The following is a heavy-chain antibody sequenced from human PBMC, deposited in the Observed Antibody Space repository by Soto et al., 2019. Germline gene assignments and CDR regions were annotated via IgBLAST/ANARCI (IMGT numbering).Heavy chain of an antibody. V-gene: IGHV4-59*01. CDR3: ARYVQGKSSSGYHYYFDY. CDR1: GGSISSYY. J-gene: IGHJ4*02. D-gene: IGHD3-22*01. Sequence: SETLSLTCTVSGGSISSYYWSWIRQPPGKGLEWIGYIYYSGSTNYNPSLKSRVTISVDTSKNQFSLKLSSVTAADTAVYYCARYVQGKSSSGYHYYFDYWGQGTLVTVSS. CDR2: IYYSGST.